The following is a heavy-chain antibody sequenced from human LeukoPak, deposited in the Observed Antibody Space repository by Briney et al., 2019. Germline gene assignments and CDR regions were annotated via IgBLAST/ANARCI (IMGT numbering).Heavy chain of an antibody. V-gene: IGHV4-61*01. CDR3: ARGGYSGSSYYMDV. CDR1: GGSISSGSYY. CDR2: IYYSGST. D-gene: IGHD1-26*01. J-gene: IGHJ6*03. Sequence: SQTLSLTCTVSGGSISSGSYYWSWIRQPPGKGLEWIGYIYYSGSTNYNPSLKSRVTISVDTSKNQFSLKLSSVTAADTAVYYCARGGYSGSSYYMDVWGKGTTVTVSS.